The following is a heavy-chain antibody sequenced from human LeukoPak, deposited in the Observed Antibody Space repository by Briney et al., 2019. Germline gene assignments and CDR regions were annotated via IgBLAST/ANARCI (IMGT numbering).Heavy chain of an antibody. CDR1: GYTFTSYG. CDR2: ISAFNANT. V-gene: IGHV1-18*01. Sequence: SVKVSCKASGYTFTSYGITWVRQAPGQGLEWMGWISAFNANTNYAQKLQGRVTMTTDTSTSTAYMELRSLRSDDTAMYYCARHIVVVSNDAFDIWGQGTMVTVSS. D-gene: IGHD3-22*01. CDR3: ARHIVVVSNDAFDI. J-gene: IGHJ3*02.